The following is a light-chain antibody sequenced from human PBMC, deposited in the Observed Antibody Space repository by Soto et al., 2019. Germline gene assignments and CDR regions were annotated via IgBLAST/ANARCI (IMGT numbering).Light chain of an antibody. CDR1: SSNIGSNY. Sequence: QSVLTQPPSASGTPGQRVTISCSGSSSNIGSNYVYWYQQLPGTAPQHLIDSNNQQPSAVPDRFSGSKSGTSASLAISGIRSEDEADYYCAAWDDSLSGHWVFGGGTKLTVL. CDR3: AAWDDSLSGHWV. V-gene: IGLV1-47*02. J-gene: IGLJ3*02. CDR2: SNN.